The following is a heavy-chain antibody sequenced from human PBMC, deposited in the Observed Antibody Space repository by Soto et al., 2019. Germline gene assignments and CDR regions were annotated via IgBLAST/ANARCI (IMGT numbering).Heavy chain of an antibody. V-gene: IGHV1-46*04. CDR2: INPSGGST. D-gene: IGHD5-12*01. Sequence: ASVKVSCKASGYTFTRYYMHWVRQAPGQGLEWMGIINPSGGSTSYAQKLQGRVTMTRDTSTSTVYMELGSLRSEDTAVYYCARVPYSGCAHYFDYWGQGTLVTVSS. CDR1: GYTFTRYY. CDR3: ARVPYSGCAHYFDY. J-gene: IGHJ4*02.